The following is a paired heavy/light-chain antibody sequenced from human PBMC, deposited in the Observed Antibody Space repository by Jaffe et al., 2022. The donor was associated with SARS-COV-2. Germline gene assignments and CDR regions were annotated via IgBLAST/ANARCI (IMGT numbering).Light chain of an antibody. V-gene: IGKV1-39*01. J-gene: IGKJ4*01. CDR3: QQSFNTPLT. Sequence: DIQMTQSPSSLSASVGDRITITCRASQSINTNLNWYQQKPGEAPKVLIYAASTLQGGVPSRFSGSTSGTDFTLTISSLQPEDFATYYCQQSFNTPLTFGGGTKVEIK. CDR2: AAS. CDR1: QSINTN.
Heavy chain of an antibody. V-gene: IGHV4-61*01. D-gene: IGHD5-12*01. CDR2: IYYSGSP. Sequence: QVQLQESGPGLVKPSETLSLTCIVSADSLSSGNFYWSWIRQPPGKGLEWIGYIYYSGSPTYNPSLKSRVTMSVDTSKNQFSLKLTSVSAADTAVYYCARVSDGYNLNYYYMDVWGKGTTVTVSS. J-gene: IGHJ6*03. CDR3: ARVSDGYNLNYYYMDV. CDR1: ADSLSSGNFY.